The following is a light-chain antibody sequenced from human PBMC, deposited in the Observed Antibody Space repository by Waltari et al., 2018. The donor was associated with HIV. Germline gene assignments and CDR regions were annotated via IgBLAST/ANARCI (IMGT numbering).Light chain of an antibody. CDR2: EVS. CDR1: SSDIGGFSY. J-gene: IGLJ2*01. V-gene: IGLV2-14*01. CDR3: SSYTRSTTLEV. Sequence: QSALTQPASVSGSPGQSITISCTGSSSDIGGFSYVSWYQQHPGKAPKLMIYEVSNRPSGVSNRFAASKSANTASLTISGLQAEDEATYYCSSYTRSTTLEVFGGGTRLTVL.